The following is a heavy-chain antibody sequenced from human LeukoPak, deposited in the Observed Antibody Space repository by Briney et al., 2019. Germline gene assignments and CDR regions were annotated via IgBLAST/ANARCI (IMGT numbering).Heavy chain of an antibody. CDR2: INYSGRT. CDR1: GGSFRGYN. J-gene: IGHJ4*02. D-gene: IGHD2-15*01. Sequence: PSEILSLTCAAYGGSFRGYNWSWVRQPPGKGMEWVGYINYSGRTNYNPSLKSRVTISVDTSKNQFSLKLSSVTAADTAVYYCAGNRLHCSGGSCYSEYWGQGTLVTVSS. V-gene: IGHV4-59*01. CDR3: AGNRLHCSGGSCYSEY.